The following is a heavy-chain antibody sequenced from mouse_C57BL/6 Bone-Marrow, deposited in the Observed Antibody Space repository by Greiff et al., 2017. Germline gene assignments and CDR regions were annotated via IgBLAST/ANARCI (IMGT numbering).Heavy chain of an antibody. CDR2: IYPGSGNT. J-gene: IGHJ3*01. Sequence: VKLQQSGAELVRPGASVKLSCKASGYTFTDYYINWVKQRPGQGLEWIARIYPGSGNTYYNEKFKGKATLTAEKSSSTAYMQLSSLTSEDSAVYFCAIYGSGKALAYWGQGTLVTVSA. V-gene: IGHV1-76*01. D-gene: IGHD1-1*01. CDR3: AIYGSGKALAY. CDR1: GYTFTDYY.